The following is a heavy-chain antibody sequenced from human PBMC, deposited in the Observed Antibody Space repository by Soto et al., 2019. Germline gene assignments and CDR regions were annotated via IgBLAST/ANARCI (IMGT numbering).Heavy chain of an antibody. Sequence: PXGCLRLSCVASECTFSKYWLHWVRQAPGKGLVWVSRINMDGTKTAYADSVKGRFTVSRDNANNTLYLQMNSLGVEDTAVHYCARDYYYDSRSSSVNWFDPWGQGTLVTVSS. CDR2: INMDGTKT. CDR3: ARDYYYDSRSSSVNWFDP. J-gene: IGHJ5*02. V-gene: IGHV3-74*01. CDR1: ECTFSKYW. D-gene: IGHD3-22*01.